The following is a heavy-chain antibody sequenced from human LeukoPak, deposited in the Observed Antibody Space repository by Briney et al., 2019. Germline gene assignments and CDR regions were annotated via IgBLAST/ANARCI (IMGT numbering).Heavy chain of an antibody. CDR3: ASGADKRLGYYYYMDV. J-gene: IGHJ6*03. D-gene: IGHD2-15*01. CDR2: IITVYGTP. V-gene: IGHV1-69*01. Sequence: ASVKVSCKASGDTFNIFAISRVRQAPGQGLEWMGGIITVYGTPNYAQKFQGRVTITADESTNTVFMDLSSLGSEDTAVYYCASGADKRLGYYYYMDVWGKGTTVTVSS. CDR1: GDTFNIFA.